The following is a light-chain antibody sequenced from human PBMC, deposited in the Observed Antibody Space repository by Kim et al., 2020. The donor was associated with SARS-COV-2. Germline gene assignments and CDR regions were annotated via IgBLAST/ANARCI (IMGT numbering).Light chain of an antibody. J-gene: IGKJ1*01. CDR3: QQYNNWGGT. CDR1: PSVSSH. V-gene: IGKV3-15*01. CDR2: DAS. Sequence: VSPGERATLSCRASPSVSSHLAWYQQKPGQAPRLLIYDASTRAAGIPARFSGRGSGTEFTLIISSLQSEDFAVYYCQQYNNWGGTFGQGTKVDIK.